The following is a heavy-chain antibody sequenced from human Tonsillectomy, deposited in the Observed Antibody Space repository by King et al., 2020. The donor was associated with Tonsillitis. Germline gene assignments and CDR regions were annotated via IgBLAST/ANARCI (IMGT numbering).Heavy chain of an antibody. CDR3: ARERGLYSYGYNYGMDV. CDR2: MYYSEST. Sequence: LQLQESGPGLVKPSETLSLTCTVSGGSINXGYXWGWXXQPPGKGLEWIGSMYYSESTYYNPSLKSRVTISVDTAKNQFSLKLSSVTAADTAVYYCARERGLYSYGYNYGMDVWGQGTTVTVSS. D-gene: IGHD5-18*01. V-gene: IGHV4-39*07. CDR1: GGSINXGYX. J-gene: IGHJ6*02.